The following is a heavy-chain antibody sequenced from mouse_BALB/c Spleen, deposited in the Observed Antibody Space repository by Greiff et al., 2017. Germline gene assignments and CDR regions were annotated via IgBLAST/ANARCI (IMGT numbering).Heavy chain of an antibody. CDR1: GYTFTSYW. J-gene: IGHJ1*01. CDR3: TRSGSSYRWYFDV. CDR2: IYPGNSDT. V-gene: IGHV1-5*01. Sequence: EVQLQQSGTVLARPGASVKMSCKASGYTFTSYWMHWVKQRPGQGLEWIGAIYPGNSDTSYNQKFKGKAKLTAVTSTSTAYMELSSLTNEDSAVYYCTRSGSSYRWYFDVWGAGTTVTVSS. D-gene: IGHD1-1*01.